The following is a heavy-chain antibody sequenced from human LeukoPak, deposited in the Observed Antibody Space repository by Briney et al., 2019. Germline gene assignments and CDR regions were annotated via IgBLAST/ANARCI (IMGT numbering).Heavy chain of an antibody. J-gene: IGHJ5*02. CDR1: GGSLRSYY. Sequence: PSETLSLTCTVSGGSLRSYYWNWIRQPAGKGLEWVGRIFPGGGTSYSPSLKSRVTMSADTSKSQFSLKLTSVTAADTAVYYCARLTGTAYNWFDPWGPGTLVTVSS. V-gene: IGHV4-4*07. CDR3: ARLTGTAYNWFDP. CDR2: IFPGGGT. D-gene: IGHD1-20*01.